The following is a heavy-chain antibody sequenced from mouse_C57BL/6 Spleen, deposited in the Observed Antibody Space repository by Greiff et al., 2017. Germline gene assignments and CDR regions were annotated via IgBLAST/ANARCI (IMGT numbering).Heavy chain of an antibody. CDR1: GFTFSDYY. CDR2: ISNGGGST. V-gene: IGHV5-12*01. CDR3: ARQEGYGSSDWYFDV. Sequence: EVMLVESGGGLVQPGGSLKLSCAASGFTFSDYYMYWVRQTPEKRLEWVAYISNGGGSTYYPDTVKGRFTISRDNAKNTLYLQMSRLKSEDTAMYYCARQEGYGSSDWYFDVWGTGTTVTVSS. J-gene: IGHJ1*03. D-gene: IGHD1-1*01.